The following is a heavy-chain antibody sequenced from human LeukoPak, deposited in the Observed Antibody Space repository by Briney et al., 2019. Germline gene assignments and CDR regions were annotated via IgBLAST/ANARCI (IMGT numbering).Heavy chain of an antibody. D-gene: IGHD3-3*01. CDR2: ITGSGGST. Sequence: PGGTLRLSCAASGFTFSNYGLSWVRQAPGKGLEWVSGITGSGGSTCYADSVKGRFTISRDNSKNTLYLQMNSLRAEDTAIYYCARDERLLSFLKWGQGTLVTVSS. CDR1: GFTFSNYG. V-gene: IGHV3-23*01. CDR3: ARDERLLSFLK. J-gene: IGHJ4*02.